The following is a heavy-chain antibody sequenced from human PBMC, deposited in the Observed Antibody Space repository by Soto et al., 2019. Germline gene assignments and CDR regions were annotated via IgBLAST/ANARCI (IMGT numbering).Heavy chain of an antibody. V-gene: IGHV3-74*01. J-gene: IGHJ6*02. D-gene: IGHD5-18*01. CDR3: ARAPIQLWFGYYYGMDV. CDR1: GFTFSSYW. CDR2: INSDGSST. Sequence: LRLSCAASGFTFSSYWMHWVRQAPGKGLVWVSRINSDGSSTSYADSVKGRFTISRDNAKNTLYLQMNSLRAEDTAVYYCARAPIQLWFGYYYGMDVWGQGTTVTVSS.